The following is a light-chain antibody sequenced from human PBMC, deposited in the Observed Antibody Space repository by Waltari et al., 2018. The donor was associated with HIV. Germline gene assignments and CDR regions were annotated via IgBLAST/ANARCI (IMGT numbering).Light chain of an antibody. J-gene: IGKJ1*01. CDR2: GAS. CDR3: QSYNSGPRA. CDR1: QDINTY. V-gene: IGKV1-27*01. Sequence: DIQMTQSPSSLSASIGAGVTITCRASQDINTYLAWYQQKPGQVPKLVMYGASTLHSGVPSRFSGSGSGTVFTLTISSLQPEDVATYYCQSYNSGPRAFGQGTKVEIK.